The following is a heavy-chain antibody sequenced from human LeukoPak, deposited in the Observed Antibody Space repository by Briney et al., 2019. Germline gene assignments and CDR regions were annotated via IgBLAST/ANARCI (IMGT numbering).Heavy chain of an antibody. V-gene: IGHV3-48*03. CDR3: AELGITMIGGV. Sequence: GGSLRLSCAASGFTFDSYEMNWVRQAPGKGLEWVSYISSSGYTIYYADSVKGRFTISRDNAKNSLYLQMNSLRAEDTAVYYCAELGITMIGGVWGKGTTVAISS. CDR1: GFTFDSYE. CDR2: ISSSGYTI. D-gene: IGHD3-10*02. J-gene: IGHJ6*04.